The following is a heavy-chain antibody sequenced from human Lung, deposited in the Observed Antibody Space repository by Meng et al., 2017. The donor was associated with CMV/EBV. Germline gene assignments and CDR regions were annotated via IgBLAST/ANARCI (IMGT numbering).Heavy chain of an antibody. Sequence: SVXVSXQASGYIFTSYSMHWVRQAPGQGLEWMGIINPSGGSTSYAQRFQGRVTMTRDTSTSTVYMELSSRRSEDRAVYYCARERCNSISCYKGGAWFDPWGQGTLVTVSS. D-gene: IGHD2-2*02. CDR3: ARERCNSISCYKGGAWFDP. CDR1: GYIFTSYS. V-gene: IGHV1-46*01. CDR2: INPSGGST. J-gene: IGHJ5*02.